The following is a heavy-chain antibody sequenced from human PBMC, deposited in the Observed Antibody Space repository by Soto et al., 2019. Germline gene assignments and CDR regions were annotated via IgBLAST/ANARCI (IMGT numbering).Heavy chain of an antibody. CDR2: INAGNGNT. V-gene: IGHV1-3*01. D-gene: IGHD2-15*01. Sequence: ASVKVSCKASGYTFTSYAMHWVRQAPGQRLEWMGWINAGNGNTKYSQKFQGRVTITRDTSASTAYMELSSLRSEDTAVYYCGRDGSDVVVVAATLGYWGQGTLVTVSS. CDR1: GYTFTSYA. CDR3: GRDGSDVVVVAATLGY. J-gene: IGHJ4*02.